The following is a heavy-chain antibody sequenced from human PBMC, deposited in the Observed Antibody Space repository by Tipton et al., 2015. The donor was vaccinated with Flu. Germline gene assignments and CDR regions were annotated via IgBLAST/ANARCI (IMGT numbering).Heavy chain of an antibody. Sequence: TLSLTCSVSGASVGSPYCWGWVRQPPGKGLEWIGNICPGSPYYNPSLRSRVTISVDTSKNQFSLKLTSVTAADTAIYYCATLTGTIGYFDYWGQGTLATVSS. CDR2: ICPGSP. D-gene: IGHD1-7*01. CDR3: ATLTGTIGYFDY. CDR1: GASVGSPYC. J-gene: IGHJ4*02. V-gene: IGHV4-38-2*01.